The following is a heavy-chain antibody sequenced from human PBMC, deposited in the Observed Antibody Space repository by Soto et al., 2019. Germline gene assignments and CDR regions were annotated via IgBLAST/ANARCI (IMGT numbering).Heavy chain of an antibody. V-gene: IGHV1-2*04. D-gene: IGHD3-22*01. CDR2: INPNSGGT. J-gene: IGHJ4*02. CDR3: ARGRYSYDSSGYYPKPYFDY. CDR1: GYTFTGHY. Sequence: ASVKVSCKASGYTFTGHYMHWVRQAPGQGLEWMGWINPNSGGTNYAQKFQGWVTMTRDTSISTAYMELSRLRSDDTAVYYCARGRYSYDSSGYYPKPYFDYWGQGTLVTVSS.